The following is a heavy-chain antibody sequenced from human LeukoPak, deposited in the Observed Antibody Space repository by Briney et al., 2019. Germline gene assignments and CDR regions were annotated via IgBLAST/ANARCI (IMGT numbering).Heavy chain of an antibody. V-gene: IGHV3-33*01. CDR1: GFTFSSYG. J-gene: IGHJ4*02. D-gene: IGHD6-13*01. Sequence: GRSLRLSCAASGFTFSSYGMHWVRQAPGKGLEWVAVIWYDGSNKYYADSVKGRFTISRDNSKNTLYLQMNSLRAEDTAVYYCATGTQTGYSSRDFDYWGQGTLVTVSS. CDR2: IWYDGSNK. CDR3: ATGTQTGYSSRDFDY.